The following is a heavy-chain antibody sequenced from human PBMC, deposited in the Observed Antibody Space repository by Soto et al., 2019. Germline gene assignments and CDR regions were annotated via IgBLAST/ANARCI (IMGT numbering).Heavy chain of an antibody. D-gene: IGHD6-13*01. CDR2: ISSSGTTI. J-gene: IGHJ5*02. V-gene: IGHV3-11*01. Sequence: PGGSLRLSCAASGFTFSDYYMSWIRQAPGKGLEWVSYISSSGTTIYYADSVKGRFTVSRDSAKNSLHLQMNSLRAEDTDVYYCARAALEYRSSWRHWFDPWGQGTLVTVSS. CDR1: GFTFSDYY. CDR3: ARAALEYRSSWRHWFDP.